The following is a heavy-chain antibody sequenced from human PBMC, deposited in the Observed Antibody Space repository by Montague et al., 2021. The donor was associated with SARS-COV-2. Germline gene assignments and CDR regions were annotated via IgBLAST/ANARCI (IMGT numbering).Heavy chain of an antibody. V-gene: IGHV4-39*01. CDR1: GGSISSSSYY. J-gene: IGHJ4*02. CDR3: ARHVDSYGPYYFDY. CDR2: IYYSGST. Sequence: SETLSLTCTVSGGSISSSSYYWGWIRQPPGKGLEWIGSIYYSGSTYYXXXLKSRVTISVDTSKNQFSLKLSSVTAADTAVYYCARHVDSYGPYYFDYWGQGTLVTVSS. D-gene: IGHD5-18*01.